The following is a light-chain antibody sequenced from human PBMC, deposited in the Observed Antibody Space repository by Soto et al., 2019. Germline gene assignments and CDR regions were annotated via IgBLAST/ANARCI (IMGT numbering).Light chain of an antibody. V-gene: IGKV3-15*01. J-gene: IGKJ5*01. CDR1: RSVSTN. Sequence: EIVMTQSPATLSVSPGERATLSCRASRSVSTNLAWYQQKPGQAPRLLIYDASTRATGLPARFSGSGSGTEFTLTISSLQSEDFGVYYCHQYNNWPITFGQGTRLEI. CDR3: HQYNNWPIT. CDR2: DAS.